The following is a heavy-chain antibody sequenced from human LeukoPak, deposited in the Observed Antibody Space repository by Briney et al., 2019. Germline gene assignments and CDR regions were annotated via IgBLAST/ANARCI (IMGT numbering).Heavy chain of an antibody. CDR2: IYPSGST. Sequence: PSETLSLTCTVSGGSISPYYWSWIRQPPGKGLEWIGYIYPSGSTNYNPSLKSRVTISLDTSKNQFSLKLNSVTAADTAVYYCARWANWNHDYWGQGTLVTVSS. CDR3: ARWANWNHDY. J-gene: IGHJ4*02. V-gene: IGHV4-59*01. CDR1: GGSISPYY. D-gene: IGHD1-1*01.